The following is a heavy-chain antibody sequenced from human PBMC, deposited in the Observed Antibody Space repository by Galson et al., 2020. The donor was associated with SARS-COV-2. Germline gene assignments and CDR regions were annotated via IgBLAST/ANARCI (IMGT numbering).Heavy chain of an antibody. CDR1: GGSISSGGYY. D-gene: IGHD3-22*01. CDR3: ARGHYYDSTPGLDY. V-gene: IGHV4-31*03. J-gene: IGHJ4*02. Sequence: SETLSLTCTVSGGSISSGGYYWSWIRQHPGKGLEWIGYIYYSGSTYYNPSLKSRVTISVDTSKNQFSLKLSSVTAADTAVYYCARGHYYDSTPGLDYWGQGTLVTVSS. CDR2: IYYSGST.